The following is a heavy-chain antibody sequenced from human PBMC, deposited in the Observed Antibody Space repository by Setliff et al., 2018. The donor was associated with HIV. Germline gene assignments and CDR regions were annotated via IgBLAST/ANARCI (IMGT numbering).Heavy chain of an antibody. Sequence: ASVKVSCKASGYTFTSYAMHWVRQAPGQRLEWMGWINAGNGNTKYSQKFQGRVTITRDTSASTAYMELRSLRSDDTAVYYCASTAVAGRANYFDYWGQGTLVTVSS. V-gene: IGHV1-3*01. CDR3: ASTAVAGRANYFDY. J-gene: IGHJ4*02. CDR2: INAGNGNT. CDR1: GYTFTSYA. D-gene: IGHD6-19*01.